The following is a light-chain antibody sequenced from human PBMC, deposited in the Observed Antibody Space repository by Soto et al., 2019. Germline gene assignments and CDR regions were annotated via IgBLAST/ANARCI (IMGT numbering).Light chain of an antibody. CDR2: AAS. CDR3: QKCKVAPFT. Sequence: DIQMTQSPSSLSASVGDRVTITCRASQGIDNHLAWYQQKPGKPPKLLIYAASTLQSGVPSRFTGSGSGTDFTLTISSLQPEDAATYYCQKCKVAPFTLGGGTKVDIK. V-gene: IGKV1-27*01. CDR1: QGIDNH. J-gene: IGKJ4*01.